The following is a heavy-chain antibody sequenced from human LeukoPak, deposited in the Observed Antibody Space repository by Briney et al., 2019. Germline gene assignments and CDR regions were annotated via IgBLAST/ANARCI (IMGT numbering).Heavy chain of an antibody. CDR1: GFTFSSYA. Sequence: GSLRLSCAASGFTFSSYAMSWVRQAPGKGLEWVSVIYSDGGTYYADSVKGRFTISRDNSKNTLYLQMNSLRDEDTAVYYCARGRRDTSGSGSFDCWGQGTLVTVSS. V-gene: IGHV3-53*01. J-gene: IGHJ4*02. D-gene: IGHD3-22*01. CDR2: IYSDGGT. CDR3: ARGRRDTSGSGSFDC.